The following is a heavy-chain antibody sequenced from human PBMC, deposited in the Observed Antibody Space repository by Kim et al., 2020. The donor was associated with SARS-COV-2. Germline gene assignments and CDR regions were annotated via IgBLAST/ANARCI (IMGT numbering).Heavy chain of an antibody. J-gene: IGHJ4*02. CDR3: ARVGGGYSGYEAYYFDY. CDR2: INHSGST. V-gene: IGHV4-34*01. Sequence: SETLSLTCAVYGGSFSGYYWSWIRQPPGKGLEWIGEINHSGSTNYNPSLKSRVTISVDTSKNQFSLKLSSVTAADTAVYYCARVGGGYSGYEAYYFDYWGQGTLVTVSS. CDR1: GGSFSGYY. D-gene: IGHD5-12*01.